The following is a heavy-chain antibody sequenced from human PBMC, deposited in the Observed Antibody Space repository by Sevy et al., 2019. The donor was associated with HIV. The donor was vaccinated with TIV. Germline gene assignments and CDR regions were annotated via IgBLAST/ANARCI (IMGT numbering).Heavy chain of an antibody. V-gene: IGHV1-24*01. Sequence: ASVKVSCKVSGHTLSEFAMHWVRLAPGKGLEWMGTFDPEDGKTLHAQKFQGRVTMTEDTSTDTAYMEVNNLRSEDTAGYYCATTKDYYASSGYPLDYWGQGTLVTVSS. CDR1: GHTLSEFA. CDR3: ATTKDYYASSGYPLDY. D-gene: IGHD3-22*01. J-gene: IGHJ4*02. CDR2: FDPEDGKT.